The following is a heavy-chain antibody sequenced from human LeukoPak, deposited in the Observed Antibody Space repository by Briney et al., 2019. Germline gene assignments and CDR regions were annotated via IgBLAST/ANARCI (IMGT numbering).Heavy chain of an antibody. Sequence: GGSLRLSCAASGFTFSDYYMSWIRQAPGKGLEWVSYISSSSSTIYYADSVKGRFTISRDNAKNSLYLQMNSLRAEDTAVYYCARDVPREAFDYWGQGTLVTVSS. CDR1: GFTFSDYY. CDR2: ISSSSSTI. J-gene: IGHJ4*02. CDR3: ARDVPREAFDY. V-gene: IGHV3-11*04. D-gene: IGHD5-24*01.